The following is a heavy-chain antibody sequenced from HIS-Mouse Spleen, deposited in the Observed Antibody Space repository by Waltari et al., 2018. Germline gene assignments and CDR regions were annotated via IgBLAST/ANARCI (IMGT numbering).Heavy chain of an antibody. Sequence: QVQLVESGGGVVQPGRSLRLSCAASGFTFSSYGRLWVRQAPGKGLEWVAVISYDGSNKYYADSVKGRFTISRDNSKNTLYLQMNSLRAEDTAVYYCAKASSGWLDYWGQGTLVTVSS. CDR2: ISYDGSNK. V-gene: IGHV3-30*18. CDR3: AKASSGWLDY. CDR1: GFTFSSYG. D-gene: IGHD6-19*01. J-gene: IGHJ4*02.